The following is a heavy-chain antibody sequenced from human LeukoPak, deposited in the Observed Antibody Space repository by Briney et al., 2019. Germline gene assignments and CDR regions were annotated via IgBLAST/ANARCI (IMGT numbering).Heavy chain of an antibody. CDR1: GVSISSYY. CDR3: ASGGGLKGLDY. D-gene: IGHD2-15*01. CDR2: IYNSGIT. Sequence: SETLSLTCTVSGVSISSYYWSWIRQPPGKGLEWIGYIYNSGITNYNPSLKSRVTISVDTSKNQFSLKLSSVTAADTAVYYCASGGGLKGLDYWGQGTLVTVSS. V-gene: IGHV4-59*08. J-gene: IGHJ4*02.